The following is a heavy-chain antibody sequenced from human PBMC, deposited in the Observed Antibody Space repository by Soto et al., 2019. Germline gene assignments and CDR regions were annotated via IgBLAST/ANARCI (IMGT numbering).Heavy chain of an antibody. J-gene: IGHJ4*02. D-gene: IGHD1-26*01. V-gene: IGHV6-1*01. Sequence: SQTLSLTCAISGDSVSSNSAGWNWIRQSPSRGLEWLGRTYYRSKWYNDYAVSVKSRITINPDTSKNQFSLQLNSVTPEDTAVYYCARDPLDIVGATASFDYWGQGTLVTVSS. CDR2: TYYRSKWYN. CDR1: GDSVSSNSAG. CDR3: ARDPLDIVGATASFDY.